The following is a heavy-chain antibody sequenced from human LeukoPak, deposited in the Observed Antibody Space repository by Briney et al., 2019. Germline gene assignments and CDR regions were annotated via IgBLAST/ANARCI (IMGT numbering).Heavy chain of an antibody. Sequence: SETLSLTCTVSGGSINDYYWSWIRQPPGKGLEWIGSIYHSGSTYYNPSLKSRVTISVDTSKNQFSLKLSSVTAADTAVYYRARLWRGYSGYVPYWGQGTLVTVSS. CDR2: IYHSGST. D-gene: IGHD5-12*01. CDR3: ARLWRGYSGYVPY. J-gene: IGHJ4*02. CDR1: GGSINDYY. V-gene: IGHV4-59*08.